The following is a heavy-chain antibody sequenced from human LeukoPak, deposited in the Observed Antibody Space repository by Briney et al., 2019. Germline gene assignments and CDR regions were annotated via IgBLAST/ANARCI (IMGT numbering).Heavy chain of an antibody. V-gene: IGHV3-23*01. D-gene: IGHD6-19*01. Sequence: GGSLRLSCAASGFNFNKYDMTWARQAPGKGLEWVSTITGRSDKTYYTDSVKGRSVTSRDNSKDTLYLQMNSLRAEDTALYYCAKGGWLDDLGQGALVTVSS. CDR3: AKGGWLDD. J-gene: IGHJ4*02. CDR2: ITGRSDKT. CDR1: GFNFNKYD.